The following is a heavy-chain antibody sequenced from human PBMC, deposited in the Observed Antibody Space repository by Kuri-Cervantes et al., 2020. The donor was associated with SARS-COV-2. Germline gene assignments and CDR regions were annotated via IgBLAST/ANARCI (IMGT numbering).Heavy chain of an antibody. J-gene: IGHJ4*02. CDR2: IIPIFGTA. V-gene: IGHV1-69*05. D-gene: IGHD4-23*01. Sequence: SVKVSCKASGYTFTGYYMHWVRQAPGQGLEWMGGIIPIFGTANYAQKFQGRVTITTDESTSTAYMELSSLRSEDTAVYYCARVYGGPLDYWGQGTLVTVSS. CDR1: GYTFTGYY. CDR3: ARVYGGPLDY.